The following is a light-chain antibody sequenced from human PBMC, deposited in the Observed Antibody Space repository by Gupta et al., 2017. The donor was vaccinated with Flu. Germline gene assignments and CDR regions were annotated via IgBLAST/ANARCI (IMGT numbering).Light chain of an antibody. J-gene: IGKJ1*01. V-gene: IGKV1-5*03. CDR2: KAS. CDR3: QQYDAYPWT. CDR1: QSISDW. Sequence: PSTLSASRGERVTITCRASQSISDWLTWYQQKPGTAPKLLIYKASTLERGVPSRCSGSGCGTEFTLTINNLQPDDFATYFCQQYDAYPWTFGQGTKVEIK.